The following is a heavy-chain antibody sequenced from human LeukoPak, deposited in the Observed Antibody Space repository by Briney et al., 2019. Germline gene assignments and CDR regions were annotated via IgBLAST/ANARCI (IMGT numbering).Heavy chain of an antibody. CDR3: AGDQSPQIDGIYYDAFDI. D-gene: IGHD1-26*01. J-gene: IGHJ3*02. Sequence: PGGSLRLSCAASGFAFSTYWMTWVRQAPGKGLEWVANIKRDGSLTHYVDSVKGRSTISRDNAKNSLYPQMNSLRVDDSAVYYCAGDQSPQIDGIYYDAFDIWGQGTMVTVAS. CDR1: GFAFSTYW. CDR2: IKRDGSLT. V-gene: IGHV3-7*01.